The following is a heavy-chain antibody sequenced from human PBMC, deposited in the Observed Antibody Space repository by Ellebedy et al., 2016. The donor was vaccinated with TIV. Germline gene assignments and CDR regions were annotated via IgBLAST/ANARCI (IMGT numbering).Heavy chain of an antibody. Sequence: ASVKVSCXASGYTFTGYYMHWVRQAPGQGLEWMGWINPNSGGTNYAQKFQGRVTMTRDTSISTAYMELSRLRSDDTAVYYCAREASHPYYYDSSGSDAFDIWGQGTMVTVSS. CDR1: GYTFTGYY. CDR3: AREASHPYYYDSSGSDAFDI. J-gene: IGHJ3*02. CDR2: INPNSGGT. D-gene: IGHD3-22*01. V-gene: IGHV1-2*02.